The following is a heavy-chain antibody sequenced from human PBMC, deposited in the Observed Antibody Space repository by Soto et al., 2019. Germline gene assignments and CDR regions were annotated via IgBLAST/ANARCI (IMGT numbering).Heavy chain of an antibody. CDR2: IYSDGTT. Sequence: PXATLSLTCTVSGGSISGYYWSWVRQPAGKGLEWVGRIYSDGTTNYSPSLKSRVTMSLDTSKDQFSLHLNSVTAADTAVYYCSRVGCSNSKCYTRGMDVWGQGTTVTVPS. J-gene: IGHJ6*02. V-gene: IGHV4-4*07. D-gene: IGHD2-2*01. CDR1: GGSISGYY. CDR3: SRVGCSNSKCYTRGMDV.